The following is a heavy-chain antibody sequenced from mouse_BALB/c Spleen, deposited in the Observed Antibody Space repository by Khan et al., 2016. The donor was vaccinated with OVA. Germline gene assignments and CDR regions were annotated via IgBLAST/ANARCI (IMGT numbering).Heavy chain of an antibody. V-gene: IGHV1S137*01. CDR2: ISTYYGDA. J-gene: IGHJ3*01. CDR1: GYTFTDFT. CDR3: TKGGGGNRFAY. Sequence: QVQLKQSGAELVRPGVSVKISCKGSGYTFTDFTMHWMKQSHGKSLEWIGVISTYYGDATYNQKFKGKATMTVDKASSTAYMELARLTSEDSAIYCCTKGGGGNRFAYWGQGTLVTVSA.